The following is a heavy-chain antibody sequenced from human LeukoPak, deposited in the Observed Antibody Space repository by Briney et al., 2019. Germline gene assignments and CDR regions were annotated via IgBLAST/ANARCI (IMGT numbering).Heavy chain of an antibody. V-gene: IGHV3-66*01. J-gene: IGHJ4*02. CDR1: GFTVSSNY. Sequence: GGSLRLSCAASGFTVSSNYMSWVRQAPGKGLEWVSVIYSGGSTYYADSVKGRFTISRDNSKNTLYLQMNSLRAEDTAVYYCARDAGNYDSSLDYWGQGTLVTVSS. CDR3: ARDAGNYDSSLDY. D-gene: IGHD3-22*01. CDR2: IYSGGST.